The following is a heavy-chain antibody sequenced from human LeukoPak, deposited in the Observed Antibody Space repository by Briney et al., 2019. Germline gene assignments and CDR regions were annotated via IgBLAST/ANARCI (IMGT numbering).Heavy chain of an antibody. D-gene: IGHD3-22*01. Sequence: GGSLRLSCAASGFTFSSYSMTWVRQAPGKGLEWVSSISSSSSYIYYADSVKGRFTISRDNAKNSLYLQMNSLRAEDTAVYYCARAEPYYYDSSGYYYGVDYWGQGTLVTVSS. J-gene: IGHJ4*02. CDR2: ISSSSSYI. CDR3: ARAEPYYYDSSGYYYGVDY. V-gene: IGHV3-21*01. CDR1: GFTFSSYS.